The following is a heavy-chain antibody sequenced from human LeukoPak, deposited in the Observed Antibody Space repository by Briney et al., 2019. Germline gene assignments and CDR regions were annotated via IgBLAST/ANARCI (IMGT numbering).Heavy chain of an antibody. D-gene: IGHD3-22*01. Sequence: GASPRLSCAASGFTFSSYAMSWVRQAPGKGLEWVSAISGSGGSTYYADSVKGRFTISRDNSKNTLYLQMNSLRAEDMAVYYCAKGFYDSSGYPEVGVDYWGQGTLVTVSS. V-gene: IGHV3-23*01. CDR2: ISGSGGST. CDR1: GFTFSSYA. J-gene: IGHJ4*02. CDR3: AKGFYDSSGYPEVGVDY.